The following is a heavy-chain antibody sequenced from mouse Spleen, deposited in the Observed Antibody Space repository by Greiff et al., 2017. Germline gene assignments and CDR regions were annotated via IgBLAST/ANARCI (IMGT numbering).Heavy chain of an antibody. Sequence: EVNVVESGGGLVKLGGSLKLSCAASGFTFSSYAMSWVRQTPEKRLEWVATISSGGGNTYYPDSVKGRFTISRDNAKNTLYLQMSSLKSEDTAMYYCAREDDYFDYWGQGTTLTVSS. CDR1: GFTFSSYA. CDR3: AREDDYFDY. CDR2: ISSGGGNT. J-gene: IGHJ2*01. V-gene: IGHV5-9*04.